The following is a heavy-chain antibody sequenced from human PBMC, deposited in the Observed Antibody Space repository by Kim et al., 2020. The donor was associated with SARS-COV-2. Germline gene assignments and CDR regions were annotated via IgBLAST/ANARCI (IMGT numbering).Heavy chain of an antibody. D-gene: IGHD3-10*01. CDR2: IYSGGTT. J-gene: IGHJ3*02. V-gene: IGHV3-66*01. Sequence: GGSLRLSCTASGFTVSSNYMSWVRQAPGKGLEWVSVIYSGGTTLYADSVKGRFTISRDNSKNTLYLQMNRLRAEDTAVYYCAREGYYGSGSYRGGAFDIWGQGTMVTVSS. CDR3: AREGYYGSGSYRGGAFDI. CDR1: GFTVSSNY.